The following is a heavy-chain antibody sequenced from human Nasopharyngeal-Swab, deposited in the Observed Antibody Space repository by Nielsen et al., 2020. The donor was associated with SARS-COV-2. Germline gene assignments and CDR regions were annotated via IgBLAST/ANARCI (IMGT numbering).Heavy chain of an antibody. CDR2: INAGNGNT. D-gene: IGHD2-8*02. Sequence: GESLKISCAASGFTFTSYAMHWVRQAPGQRLEWMGWINAGNGNTKYSQKFQGRVTITRDTSASTAYMELSSLRSEDTAVYYCAKSLVPYYYYGMDVWGQGATVTVSS. J-gene: IGHJ6*02. CDR1: GFTFTSYA. V-gene: IGHV1-3*01. CDR3: AKSLVPYYYYGMDV.